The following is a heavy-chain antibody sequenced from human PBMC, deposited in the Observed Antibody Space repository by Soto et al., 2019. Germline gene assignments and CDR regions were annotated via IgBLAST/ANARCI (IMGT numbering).Heavy chain of an antibody. V-gene: IGHV1-18*01. CDR2: IGAYNGHT. CDR1: GYTFTNSG. J-gene: IGHJ6*02. Sequence: GASVKVSCKASGYTFTNSGISWVRQAPGQGLEWMGWIGAYNGHTKYAQKLQGRVTMTTDTSTSTAYMELRSLKSDDTAVYYCAREDYYDSSGYPPVRYYFGMDVWGQGTTVTVSS. CDR3: AREDYYDSSGYPPVRYYFGMDV. D-gene: IGHD3-22*01.